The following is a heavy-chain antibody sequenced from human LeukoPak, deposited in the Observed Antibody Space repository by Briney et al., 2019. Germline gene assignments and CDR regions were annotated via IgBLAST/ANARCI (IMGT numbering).Heavy chain of an antibody. CDR2: ISGSGGST. J-gene: IGHJ6*03. D-gene: IGHD4-11*01. Sequence: GGSLRLSCAASGFTFSSYAMSWVRQAPGKGLEWVSAISGSGGSTYYADSVKGRFTISRDNSKNTLYLQMKSLRAEDTAVYYCAKTGSNRRNYYYYYMDVWGKGTTVTVSS. CDR1: GFTFSSYA. CDR3: AKTGSNRRNYYYYYMDV. V-gene: IGHV3-23*01.